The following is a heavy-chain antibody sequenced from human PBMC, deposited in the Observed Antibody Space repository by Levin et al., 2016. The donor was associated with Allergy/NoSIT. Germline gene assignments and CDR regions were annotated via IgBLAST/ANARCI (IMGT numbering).Heavy chain of an antibody. V-gene: IGHV4-39*01. CDR3: ARRLKIQLPDAFDI. D-gene: IGHD5-18*01. CDR2: IYYSGST. CDR1: GGSISSSSYY. J-gene: IGHJ3*02. Sequence: SETLSLTCTVSGGSISSSSYYWGWIRQPPGKGLEWIGSIYYSGSTYYNPSLKSRVTISVDTSKNQFSLKLSSVTAADTAVYYCARRLKIQLPDAFDIWGQGTMVTVSS.